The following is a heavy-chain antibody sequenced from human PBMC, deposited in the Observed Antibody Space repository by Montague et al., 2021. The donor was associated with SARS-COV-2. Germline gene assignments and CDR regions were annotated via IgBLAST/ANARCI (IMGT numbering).Heavy chain of an antibody. CDR2: IYTSGST. D-gene: IGHD3-10*01. J-gene: IGHJ6*02. V-gene: IGHV4-61*02. CDR1: GGSISSGSYY. CDR3: ARVGVGTMVRGVIPACHYYGMDV. Sequence: TLSLTCTVSGGSISSGSYYWSWIRQPAGKGLEWIGRIYTSGSTNYNPSLKSRVTISVDTSKNQFSLRLSSVTAADTAVYYCARVGVGTMVRGVIPACHYYGMDVWGQGTTVTVSS.